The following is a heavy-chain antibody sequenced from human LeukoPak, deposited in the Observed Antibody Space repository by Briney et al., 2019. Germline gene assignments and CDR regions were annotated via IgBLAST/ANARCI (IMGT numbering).Heavy chain of an antibody. D-gene: IGHD2-15*01. CDR1: GYTFTSYG. CDR2: INPNSGGT. CDR3: AREGYCSGGSCYPEVDYYYGMDV. J-gene: IGHJ6*02. V-gene: IGHV1-2*02. Sequence: ASLKVSCKTSGYTFTSYGISWVRQAPGQGLEWMGWINPNSGGTNYAQKFQGRVTMTRDTSISTAYMELSRLRSDDTAVYYCAREGYCSGGSCYPEVDYYYGMDVWGQGTTVTVSS.